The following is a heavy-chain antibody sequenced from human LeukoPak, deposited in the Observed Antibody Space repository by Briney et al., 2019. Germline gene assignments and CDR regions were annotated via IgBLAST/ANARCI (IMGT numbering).Heavy chain of an antibody. D-gene: IGHD6-19*01. CDR3: AKELANSSGWPFDH. J-gene: IGHJ4*02. CDR1: GFTFSSFG. CDR2: LQYHGNEK. V-gene: IGHV3-30*02. Sequence: GGSLRLSCAASGFTFSSFGIHWVRQAPGKGLEWVAFLQYHGNEKYYVDSVKGRFSISRDNARDTLYLQMNGLQPEDTAVYYCAKELANSSGWPFDHWGQGTLVTVSS.